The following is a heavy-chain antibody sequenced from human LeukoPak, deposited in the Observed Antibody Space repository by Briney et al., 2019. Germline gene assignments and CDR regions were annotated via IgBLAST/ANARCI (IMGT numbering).Heavy chain of an antibody. D-gene: IGHD6-19*01. Sequence: GGSLRLSCAASGFTFSSHEMSWVRKVPGKGLEGVSYISSSGSTISYAASVKGRFTIARDNAKNSLYLQMNSLRAEDTALYYCARQAGRWLVRPYYFDCWGQGTLVTVSS. V-gene: IGHV3-48*03. J-gene: IGHJ4*02. CDR1: GFTFSSHE. CDR3: ARQAGRWLVRPYYFDC. CDR2: ISSSGSTI.